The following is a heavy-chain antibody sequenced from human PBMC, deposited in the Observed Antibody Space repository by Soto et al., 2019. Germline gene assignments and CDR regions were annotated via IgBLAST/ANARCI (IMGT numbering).Heavy chain of an antibody. D-gene: IGHD3-22*01. CDR3: AGLYHYDSSGYYDY. Sequence: SETLSLTCAVYGGSFSGYYWSWIRQPPGKGLEWIGEINHSGSTNYNPSLKSRVTISVDTSKNQFSLKLSSLTSEDTAVYYCAGLYHYDSSGYYDYWGQGTLVTVSS. J-gene: IGHJ4*02. V-gene: IGHV4-34*01. CDR2: INHSGST. CDR1: GGSFSGYY.